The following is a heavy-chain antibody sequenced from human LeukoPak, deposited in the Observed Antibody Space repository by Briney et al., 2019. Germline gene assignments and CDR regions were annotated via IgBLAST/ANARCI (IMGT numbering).Heavy chain of an antibody. V-gene: IGHV3-23*01. CDR2: ISGSGGST. J-gene: IGHJ4*02. CDR1: GFTFSSYA. CDR3: AKVFGRVGTFDY. Sequence: GGSLRLSCAASGFTFSSYAMSWVRQAPGKGLEWVSAISGSGGSTYYADSVKGRFTISRDNSKNKLYLQMNSLRAEDTAVYYCAKVFGRVGTFDYWGQGTLVTVSS. D-gene: IGHD3-3*01.